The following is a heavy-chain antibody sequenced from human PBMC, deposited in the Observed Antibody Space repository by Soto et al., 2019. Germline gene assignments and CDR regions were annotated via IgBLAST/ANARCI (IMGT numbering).Heavy chain of an antibody. J-gene: IGHJ3*01. CDR2: ISPGADVS. CDR3: VRRAITATTKWGAFDV. Sequence: EVQLLESGGGLVQPGGSLRLSCAAPGLTFSSFFMNWVRQAPGKGLEWVSTISPGADVSHYTDSVKGRFTISRDNSRRTLHLQMDSLRVEDAAVYFCVRRAITATTKWGAFDVWGQGTAVTVSS. V-gene: IGHV3-23*01. D-gene: IGHD1-20*01. CDR1: GLTFSSFF.